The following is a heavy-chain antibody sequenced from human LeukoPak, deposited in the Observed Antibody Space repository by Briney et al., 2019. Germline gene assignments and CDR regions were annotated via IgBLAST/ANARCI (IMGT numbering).Heavy chain of an antibody. CDR3: ARQYCSSTSCYFWFDP. J-gene: IGHJ5*02. CDR1: GYTFTSYY. V-gene: IGHV1-2*04. CDR2: INPNSGGT. Sequence: GASVKVSCKASGYTFTSYYMHWVRQAPGQGLEWMGWINPNSGGTKYAQKFQGWVTMTRDTSISTAYMELSRLRSDDTAVYYCARQYCSSTSCYFWFDPWGQGTLVTVSS. D-gene: IGHD2-2*01.